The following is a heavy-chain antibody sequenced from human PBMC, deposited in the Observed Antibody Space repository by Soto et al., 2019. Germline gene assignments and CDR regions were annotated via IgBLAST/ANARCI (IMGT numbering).Heavy chain of an antibody. D-gene: IGHD3-3*01. V-gene: IGHV3-23*01. CDR3: AKRVTIFGVVVSPYFYYGMDV. J-gene: IGHJ6*02. CDR1: GFTFSSYA. CDR2: ISTGGDRT. Sequence: GGSLRLSCVASGFTFSSYAMSWVRQAPGEGLEWVSAISTGGDRTYYADSVKGRFTISRDNSKNTLYLQMNSLRAEDTAVYYCAKRVTIFGVVVSPYFYYGMDVWGQGTTVTVSS.